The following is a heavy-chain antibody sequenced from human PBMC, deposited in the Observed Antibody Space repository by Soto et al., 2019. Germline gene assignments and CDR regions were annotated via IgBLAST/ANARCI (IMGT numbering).Heavy chain of an antibody. Sequence: GASVKVSCKVSGYTLTELSMHWVRQAPGKGLEWMGGFDPEDGETIYAQKFQGRVTMTEDTSTDTAYMELSSLRSEDTAVYYCATDLIRDTAMVINDYWGQGTLVTVSS. D-gene: IGHD5-18*01. CDR3: ATDLIRDTAMVINDY. CDR1: GYTLTELS. V-gene: IGHV1-24*01. J-gene: IGHJ4*02. CDR2: FDPEDGET.